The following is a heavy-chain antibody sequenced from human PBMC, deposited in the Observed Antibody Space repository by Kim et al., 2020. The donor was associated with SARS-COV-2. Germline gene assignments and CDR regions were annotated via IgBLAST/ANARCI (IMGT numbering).Heavy chain of an antibody. D-gene: IGHD3-10*01. CDR1: GGSISSSSYY. J-gene: IGHJ5*02. CDR3: ARHKASQLLWFGELFGWFDP. CDR2: IYYSGST. V-gene: IGHV4-39*01. Sequence: SETLSLTCTVSGGSISSSSYYWGWIRQPPGKGLEWIGSIYYSGSTYYNPSLKSRVTISVDTSKNQFSLKLSSVTAADTAVYYCARHKASQLLWFGELFGWFDPWGQGTLVTVSS.